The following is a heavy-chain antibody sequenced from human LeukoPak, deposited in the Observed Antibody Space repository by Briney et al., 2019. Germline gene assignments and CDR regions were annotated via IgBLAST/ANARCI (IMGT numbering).Heavy chain of an antibody. CDR1: GFTFSDYY. V-gene: IGHV3-11*05. CDR2: ISTSSSYT. D-gene: IGHD3-22*01. J-gene: IGHJ4*02. CDR3: AKDGDSSGYYQALLDY. Sequence: PGGSLRLSCAASGFTFSDYYMSWIRQAPGKGLEWVSYISTSSSYTNYADSVKGRFTISRANAENSLYLQMNSLRAEDTAVYYCAKDGDSSGYYQALLDYWGQGTLVTVSS.